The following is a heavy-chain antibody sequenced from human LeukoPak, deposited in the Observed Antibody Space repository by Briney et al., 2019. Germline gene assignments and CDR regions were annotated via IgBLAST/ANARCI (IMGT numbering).Heavy chain of an antibody. J-gene: IGHJ4*02. CDR3: ARGRYSSGWYSYYFDY. Sequence: PSETLSLTCAVYGGSFSGYYWSWIRQPPGKGLEWIGEINHSGNNNYNPSLKSRVTISVDTSKNQFSLKLSSVTAADTAVYYCARGRYSSGWYSYYFDYWGQGTLVTVSS. CDR2: INHSGNN. V-gene: IGHV4-34*01. D-gene: IGHD6-19*01. CDR1: GGSFSGYY.